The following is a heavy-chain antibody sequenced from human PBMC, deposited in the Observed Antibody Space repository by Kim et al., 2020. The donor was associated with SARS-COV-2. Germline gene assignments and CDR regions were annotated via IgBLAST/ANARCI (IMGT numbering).Heavy chain of an antibody. J-gene: IGHJ4*02. V-gene: IGHV3-33*01. Sequence: GGSLRLSCAASGFTFSSYGMHWVRQAPGKGLERVAVIWYDGSNKYYADSVKGRFTISRDNSKNTLYLQMNSLRAEDTAVYYCARDGSPYGSFDYWGQGTLVTVSS. CDR2: IWYDGSNK. CDR1: GFTFSSYG. CDR3: ARDGSPYGSFDY. D-gene: IGHD2-21*01.